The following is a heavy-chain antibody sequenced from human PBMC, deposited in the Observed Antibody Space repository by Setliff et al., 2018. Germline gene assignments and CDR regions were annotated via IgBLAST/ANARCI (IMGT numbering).Heavy chain of an antibody. CDR3: AHRGGYGADSLYYFDV. D-gene: IGHD3-10*01. J-gene: IGHJ4*01. CDR2: IFWDDVK. Sequence: SGPTLVNPTQTLTLTCSFSGFSLRSSGMAVGWIRQPPGKALEWLALIFWDDVKRYSPFLKNRLTITQDTSKNQVVLTLTNMDPVDTATYYCAHRGGYGADSLYYFDVWGRNPGHRLL. CDR1: GFSLRSSGMA. V-gene: IGHV2-5*02.